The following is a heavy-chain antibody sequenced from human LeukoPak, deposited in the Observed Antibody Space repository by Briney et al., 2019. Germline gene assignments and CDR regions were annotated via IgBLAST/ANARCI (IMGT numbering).Heavy chain of an antibody. J-gene: IGHJ4*02. CDR3: ARDTSASNFDY. CDR1: GYTFTGYY. CDR2: INTDSGVT. Sequence: ASVKVSCKASGYTFTGYYIHWVRQAPGQGLEWMGWINTDSGVTNYPQSLQGRVTMTRDTSISTAYMELSRLRSDDTAVYYCARDTSASNFDYWGQGTLVTVSS. V-gene: IGHV1-2*02.